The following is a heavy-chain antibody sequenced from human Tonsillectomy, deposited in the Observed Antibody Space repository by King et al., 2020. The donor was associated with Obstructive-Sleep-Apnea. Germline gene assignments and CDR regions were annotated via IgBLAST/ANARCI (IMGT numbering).Heavy chain of an antibody. Sequence: VQLVESGGDLVQPGGSLRLSCAASGFTFSSYWMHWVRQAPGKGLVWVSRINNDGSDTIYADSVKGRFTISRDNARNTLYLQMNSLRADDTAVYYCARDTPHNSFDPWGQGTLVTVFS. V-gene: IGHV3-74*01. CDR3: ARDTPHNSFDP. J-gene: IGHJ5*02. CDR1: GFTFSSYW. CDR2: INNDGSDT.